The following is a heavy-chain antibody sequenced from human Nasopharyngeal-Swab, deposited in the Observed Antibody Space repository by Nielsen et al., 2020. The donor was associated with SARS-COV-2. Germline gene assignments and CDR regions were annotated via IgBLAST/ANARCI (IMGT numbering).Heavy chain of an antibody. CDR2: IYHSGST. D-gene: IGHD6-13*01. CDR1: GGSISSSNW. V-gene: IGHV4-4*02. J-gene: IGHJ6*02. Sequence: SETLSLTCAVSGGSISSSNWWSWVRQPPGKGLEWIGEIYHSGSTNYNPSLKSRVTMSVDTSKNQFSLKLSPVTAADTAVYYCARDGEIAAAPYYYYYYYGMDVWGQGTTVTVSS. CDR3: ARDGEIAAAPYYYYYYYGMDV.